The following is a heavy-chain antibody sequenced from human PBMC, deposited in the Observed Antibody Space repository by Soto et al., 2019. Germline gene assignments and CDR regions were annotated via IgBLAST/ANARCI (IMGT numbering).Heavy chain of an antibody. CDR2: IYYSGST. CDR3: ATLCGQY. J-gene: IGHJ4*02. V-gene: IGHV4-39*01. D-gene: IGHD2-21*01. CDR1: GGSISSSSYY. Sequence: QLQLQESGPGLVKPSETLSLTCTVSGGSISSSSYYWGWIRQPPGKGLEWIGRIYYSGSTYYNPSLKIRVTIPVSASNNLFSLKLSSVTAADTAVYYCATLCGQYWGQGTLVTVSS.